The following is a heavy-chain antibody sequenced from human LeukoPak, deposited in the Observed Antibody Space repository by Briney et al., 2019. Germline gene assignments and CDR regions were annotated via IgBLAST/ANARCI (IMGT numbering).Heavy chain of an antibody. J-gene: IGHJ4*02. D-gene: IGHD6-13*01. CDR3: ARYSIAAAGTPIFTLSFDY. CDR2: ISYDGSSK. V-gene: IGHV3-30*03. Sequence: PGGSLRLSCTASGFTFSSTGMHWVRQAPGKGLDWVASISYDGSSKKYVDSVKGRFTISRDNSKRTLYLQMNSPRAEDTAVYYCARYSIAAAGTPIFTLSFDYWGQGTLITVSS. CDR1: GFTFSSTG.